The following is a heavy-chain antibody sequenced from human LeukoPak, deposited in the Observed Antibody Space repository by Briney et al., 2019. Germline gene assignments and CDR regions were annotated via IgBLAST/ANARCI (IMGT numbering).Heavy chain of an antibody. D-gene: IGHD1-26*01. CDR1: GFTFSSYW. J-gene: IGHJ4*02. Sequence: GGSLRLSCEVSGFTFSSYWMTWARHITGKGLEWVANINRDGSEQHYVESVKGRFTISRDNGRNSLYLQMDSLRVDDTAVYYCAKVGAWELQRVFENWGQGTLVTVSS. CDR3: AKVGAWELQRVFEN. V-gene: IGHV3-7*01. CDR2: INRDGSEQ.